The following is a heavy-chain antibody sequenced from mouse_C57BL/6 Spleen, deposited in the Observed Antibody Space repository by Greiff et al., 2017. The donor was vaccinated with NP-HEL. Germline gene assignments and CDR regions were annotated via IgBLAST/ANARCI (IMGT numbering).Heavy chain of an antibody. D-gene: IGHD2-5*01. CDR3: ASSYSNYGSYFDD. V-gene: IGHV1-82*01. CDR1: GYAFSSSW. Sequence: QVQLQQSGPELVKPGASVKISCKASGYAFSSSWMNWVKQRPGKGLEWIGRIYPGDGDTNYNGKFKGKATLTADKSSSTAYMQLSSLTSEDSAVYFCASSYSNYGSYFDDWGQGTTLTVSS. CDR2: IYPGDGDT. J-gene: IGHJ2*01.